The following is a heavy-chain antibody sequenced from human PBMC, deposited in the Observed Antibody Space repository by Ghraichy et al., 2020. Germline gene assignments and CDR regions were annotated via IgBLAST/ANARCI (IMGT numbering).Heavy chain of an antibody. D-gene: IGHD2-2*01. CDR3: ARHVEYQLPPRTGHYYYGMDV. V-gene: IGHV4-39*01. CDR1: GGSISSSSYY. J-gene: IGHJ6*02. Sequence: SETLSLTCTVSGGSISSSSYYWGWIRQPPGKGLEWIGSIYYSGSTYYNPSLKSRVTISVDTSKNQFSLKLSSVTAADTAVYYCARHVEYQLPPRTGHYYYGMDVWGQGTTVTISS. CDR2: IYYSGST.